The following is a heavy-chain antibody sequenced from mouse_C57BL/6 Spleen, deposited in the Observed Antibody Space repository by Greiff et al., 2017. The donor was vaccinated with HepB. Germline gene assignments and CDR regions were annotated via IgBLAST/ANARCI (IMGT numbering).Heavy chain of an antibody. J-gene: IGHJ4*01. D-gene: IGHD5-1*01. CDR1: GFSLTSYG. CDR3: STYLYYAMDY. V-gene: IGHV2-2*01. CDR2: IWSGGST. Sequence: QVQLKESGPGLVQPSQSLSITCTVSGFSLTSYGVHWVRQSPGKGLEWLGVIWSGGSTDYNAAFISRLSISKDNSKIQVFFKMNSLQADDTAIYYCSTYLYYAMDYWGQGTSVTVSS.